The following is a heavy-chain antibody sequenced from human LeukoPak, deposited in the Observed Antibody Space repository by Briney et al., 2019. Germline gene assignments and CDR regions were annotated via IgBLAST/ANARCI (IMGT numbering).Heavy chain of an antibody. CDR2: IIPIFGTT. CDR3: ARVVGLTGYSSNWYSGYYYYMDV. D-gene: IGHD6-13*01. Sequence: EASVKVSFTASGYTFTSYGISWVRQTPGQGLEWMGGIIPIFGTTNYTQKFQDRVTITADKSTSTAYMKLSSLRSEDTAVYYCARVVGLTGYSSNWYSGYYYYMDVWGKGTTVTVSS. CDR1: GYTFTSYG. V-gene: IGHV1-69*06. J-gene: IGHJ6*03.